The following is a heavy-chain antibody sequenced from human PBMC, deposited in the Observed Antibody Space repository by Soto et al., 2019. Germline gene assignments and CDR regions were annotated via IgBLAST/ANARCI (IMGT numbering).Heavy chain of an antibody. CDR2: IYYSGAT. CDR1: GGTLTSADYH. D-gene: IGHD2-8*02. CDR3: ARALYCTAGGCFLHRDLFDY. J-gene: IGHJ4*02. Sequence: PSENLSLTCTVSGGTLTSADYHWSCLRQPPGKGLEWIGHIYYSGATYYSLSLKSRVTMSLDTSKNQFSLKLSSVTAADTAVFYCARALYCTAGGCFLHRDLFDYSGRGSLVPVSS. V-gene: IGHV4-30-4*01.